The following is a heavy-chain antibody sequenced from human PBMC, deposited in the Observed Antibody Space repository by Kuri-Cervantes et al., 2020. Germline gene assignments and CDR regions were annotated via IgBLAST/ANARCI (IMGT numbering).Heavy chain of an antibody. CDR1: GFTVSSNY. CDR2: IYSGGIT. CDR3: AKKIRDAFDI. V-gene: IGHV3-53*01. Sequence: GESLKISCAASGFTVSSNYMNWVRQTPGKGLEWVSVIYSGGITYYADSVKGRFTISRDNSKNTLYLQMNSLRAEDTAVYYCAKKIRDAFDIWGQGTMVTVSS. J-gene: IGHJ3*02.